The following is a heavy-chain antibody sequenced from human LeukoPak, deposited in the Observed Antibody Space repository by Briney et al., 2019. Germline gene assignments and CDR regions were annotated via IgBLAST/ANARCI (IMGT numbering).Heavy chain of an antibody. J-gene: IGHJ6*02. CDR3: ARDPPQGMDV. Sequence: SETLSLTCTVSGYSISSDYYWGWIRQPPGKGLEWIGSIYHSGSTYYNPSLKSRVTISVDTSKNQFSLKLSSVTAADTAVYYCARDPPQGMDVWGQGTTVTVSS. CDR2: IYHSGST. CDR1: GYSISSDYY. V-gene: IGHV4-38-2*02.